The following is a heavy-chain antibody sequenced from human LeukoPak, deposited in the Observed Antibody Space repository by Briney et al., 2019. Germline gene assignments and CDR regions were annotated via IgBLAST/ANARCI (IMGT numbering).Heavy chain of an antibody. CDR1: GYTFTSYG. CDR2: IIPIFGTA. V-gene: IGHV1-69*13. CDR3: ASKYYYDSSGYYPLLWYYYYGMDV. D-gene: IGHD3-22*01. Sequence: ASVKVSCKASGYTFTSYGISWVRQAPGQGLEWMGGIIPIFGTANYAQKFQGRVTITADESTSTAYMELSSLRSEDTAVYYCASKYYYDSSGYYPLLWYYYYGMDVWGQGTTVTVSS. J-gene: IGHJ6*02.